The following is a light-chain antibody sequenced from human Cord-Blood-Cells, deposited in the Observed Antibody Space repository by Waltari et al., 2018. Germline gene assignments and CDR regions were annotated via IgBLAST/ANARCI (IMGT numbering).Light chain of an antibody. CDR2: EVS. J-gene: IGLJ1*01. CDR1: STDVGGYNY. Sequence: QSALTPPAPVSGSPGQSITLSCPGTSTDVGGYNYVPWYQQHPGKAPKLMIYEVSNRPSGVSNRFSGSKSGNTASLTISGLQAEDEADYYCSSYTSSSTYVFGTGTKVTVL. V-gene: IGLV2-14*01. CDR3: SSYTSSSTYV.